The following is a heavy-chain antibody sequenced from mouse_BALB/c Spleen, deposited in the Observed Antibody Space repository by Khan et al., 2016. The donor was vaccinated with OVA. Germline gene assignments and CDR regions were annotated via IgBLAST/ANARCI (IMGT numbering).Heavy chain of an antibody. V-gene: IGHV1S56*01. CDR1: GYTFTSYD. D-gene: IGHD2-2*01. CDR3: ARAGLRGVGLDY. Sequence: QVQLQQSGPELVKPGDLVKISCKASGYTFTSYDINWVKQRPGQGLDWIGWIYPGDDSNTYHGHFKGKVQMPADKSSNTAYMQFSSLTSEDSAVYFCARAGLRGVGLDYWGQGTSVTVSS. CDR2: IYPGDDSN. J-gene: IGHJ4*01.